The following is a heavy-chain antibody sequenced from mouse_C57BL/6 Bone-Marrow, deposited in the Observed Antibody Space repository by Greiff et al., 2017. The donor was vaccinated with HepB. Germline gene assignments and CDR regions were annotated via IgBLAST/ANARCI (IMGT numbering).Heavy chain of an antibody. V-gene: IGHV1-77*01. J-gene: IGHJ3*01. Sequence: VQLQQSGAELVKPGASVKISCKASGYTFTDYYINWVKQRPGQGLEWIGKIGPGSGSTSYNEKFKGKATLTADKSSSTAYMQLSSLTSEDSAVYFCARCPPLYDGYYSWFAYWGQGTLVTVSA. CDR3: ARCPPLYDGYYSWFAY. D-gene: IGHD2-3*01. CDR1: GYTFTDYY. CDR2: IGPGSGST.